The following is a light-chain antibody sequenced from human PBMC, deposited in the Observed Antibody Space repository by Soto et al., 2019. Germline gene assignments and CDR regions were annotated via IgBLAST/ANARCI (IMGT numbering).Light chain of an antibody. CDR2: DVT. CDR3: NSYTTSSTLYV. Sequence: QSALTQPASVSGSPGQSITISCTGSSSDDGAYNYVSWYQQHPGKAPKLMIYDVTNRPSGVSNRFSGSKSGNTASLTISGLQAEDEADYYCNSYTTSSTLYVFGTGTKLTVL. J-gene: IGLJ1*01. V-gene: IGLV2-14*01. CDR1: SSDDGAYNY.